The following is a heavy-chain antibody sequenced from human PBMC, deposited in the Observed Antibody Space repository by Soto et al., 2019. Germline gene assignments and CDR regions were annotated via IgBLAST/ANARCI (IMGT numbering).Heavy chain of an antibody. CDR1: GYSFTSYW. CDR3: ARRPLRGYSGYDVGTYYYGMDV. Sequence: PGESLKISCKGSGYSFTSYWISWVRQMPGKGLEWMGRIDPSDSYTNYSPSFQGHVTISADKSISTAYLQWSSLKASDTAMYYCARRPLRGYSGYDVGTYYYGMDVWGQGTTVTVSS. D-gene: IGHD5-12*01. CDR2: IDPSDSYT. J-gene: IGHJ6*02. V-gene: IGHV5-10-1*01.